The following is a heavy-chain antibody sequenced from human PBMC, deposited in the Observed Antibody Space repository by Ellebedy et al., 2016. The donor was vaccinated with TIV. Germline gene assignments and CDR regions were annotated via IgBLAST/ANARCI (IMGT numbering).Heavy chain of an antibody. CDR2: IHYIGST. CDR3: ARQTRNYDILTGYSGSFYFDY. V-gene: IGHV4-39*01. Sequence: SETLSLXXTVSGGSISSSSYYWGWIRQPPGKGLESIASIHYIGSTYYNPSLKSRVTISVDTSKNQFSLKLTSVTAADTAVYYCARQTRNYDILTGYSGSFYFDYWGQGTLVTVSS. J-gene: IGHJ4*02. CDR1: GGSISSSSYY. D-gene: IGHD3-9*01.